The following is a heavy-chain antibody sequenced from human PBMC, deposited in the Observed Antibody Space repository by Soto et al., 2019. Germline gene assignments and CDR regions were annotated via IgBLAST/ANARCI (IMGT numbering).Heavy chain of an antibody. CDR2: VYYSGST. D-gene: IGHD3-9*01. CDR3: VRDYLLTGFDT. CDR1: NGSISTYY. J-gene: IGHJ5*02. V-gene: IGHV4-59*01. Sequence: SETLSLTCSVFNGSISTYYWTWVRQPPGKGLEWIGYVYYSGSTNYNPSLKSRVAMSIDTSKNQFSLELKSVTPADTDTYYCVRDYLLTGFDTWGQGTLVTVSS.